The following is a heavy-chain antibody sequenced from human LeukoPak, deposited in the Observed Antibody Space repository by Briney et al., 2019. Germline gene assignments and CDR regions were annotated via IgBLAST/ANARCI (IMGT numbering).Heavy chain of an antibody. CDR3: ARDQTTVGATEFAFDI. CDR2: ISSSSNYI. J-gene: IGHJ3*02. CDR1: GFTFSIYR. V-gene: IGHV3-21*01. D-gene: IGHD1-26*01. Sequence: GGSLRLSCAASGFTFSIYRMNCVRDAPGKARECVSSISSSSNYIYYADSVKGRFTISRDNAKNSLYLQMNSLRAEDTAVYYCARDQTTVGATEFAFDIWGQGTMVTVSA.